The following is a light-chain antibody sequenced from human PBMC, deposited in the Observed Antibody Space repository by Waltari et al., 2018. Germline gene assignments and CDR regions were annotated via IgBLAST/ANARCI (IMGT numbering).Light chain of an antibody. CDR1: QSVRRY. V-gene: IGKV3-11*01. CDR2: DAS. CDR3: HQHSNWPPLT. J-gene: IGKJ4*01. Sequence: EIVLTQSPATLSLSPGERATLPCRASQSVRRYLDWYQQKPGQAPRLLIYDASNRATGIPARFSGSGSGTDFTLTISSLEPEDFAVYYCHQHSNWPPLTFGGGTKVEIK.